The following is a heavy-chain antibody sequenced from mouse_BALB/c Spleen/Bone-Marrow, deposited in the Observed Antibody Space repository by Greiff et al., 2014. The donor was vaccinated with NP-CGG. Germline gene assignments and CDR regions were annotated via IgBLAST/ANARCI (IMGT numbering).Heavy chain of an antibody. J-gene: IGHJ2*01. CDR1: GYTFTSYW. CDR2: IYPSDNYT. V-gene: IGHV1-69*02. Sequence: SGAELVRPGASVKQSCKTSGYTFTSYWINWVKQRPGQGLEWIGNIYPSDNYTNYNQKFKDKATLTVDISSTTAYMQLSSPTSEDSAVYYCTRTYEYFDYWGQGTTLTVSS. D-gene: IGHD2-3*01. CDR3: TRTYEYFDY.